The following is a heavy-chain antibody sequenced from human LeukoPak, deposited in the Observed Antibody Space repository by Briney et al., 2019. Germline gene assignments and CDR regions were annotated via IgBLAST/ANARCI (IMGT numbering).Heavy chain of an antibody. CDR3: AKALAVVAAADAIFDY. CDR1: GFTFSSYG. J-gene: IGHJ4*02. CDR2: IRYDGSNK. V-gene: IGHV3-30*02. D-gene: IGHD6-13*01. Sequence: PGGSLRLSCAASGFTFSSYGMHWVRQAPGKGLEWVAFIRYDGSNKYYADSVKGRFTISRDNSKNTLYLQMNSLRAEDTAVYYCAKALAVVAAADAIFDYWGQGTLVTVSS.